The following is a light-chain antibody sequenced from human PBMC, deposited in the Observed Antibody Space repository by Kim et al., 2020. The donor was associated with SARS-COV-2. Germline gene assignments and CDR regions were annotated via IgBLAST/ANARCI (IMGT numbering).Light chain of an antibody. CDR3: QVWDTASDQYV. Sequence: PGKTASITCGRNNIGFKSVYWYQQKPGQAPVMVIYYDSDRPSGIPERFSGSNSGNTATLTINRVEAEDEADYFCQVWDTASDQYVFASGTKVTVL. V-gene: IGLV3-21*04. J-gene: IGLJ1*01. CDR2: YDS. CDR1: NIGFKS.